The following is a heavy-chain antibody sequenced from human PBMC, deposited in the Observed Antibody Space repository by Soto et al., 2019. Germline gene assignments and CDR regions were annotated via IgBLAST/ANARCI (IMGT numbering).Heavy chain of an antibody. CDR1: GFTFSDHY. Sequence: GGSLRLSCAASGFTFSDHYMDWVRQAPGKGLEWVGRIRHRSKSYTTSYAASVKGRFSVSRDDSESSLYLQMNSLKTEDTAVYYCVRVQKTCGSCTGHFDHWGQGTLVTVSS. D-gene: IGHD2-15*01. J-gene: IGHJ4*02. CDR2: IRHRSKSYTT. CDR3: VRVQKTCGSCTGHFDH. V-gene: IGHV3-72*01.